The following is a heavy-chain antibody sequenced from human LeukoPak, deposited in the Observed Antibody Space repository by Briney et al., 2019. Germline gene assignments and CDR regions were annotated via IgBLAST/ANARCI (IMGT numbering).Heavy chain of an antibody. J-gene: IGHJ4*02. V-gene: IGHV4-38-2*02. CDR3: ARADYYDSKYLDY. D-gene: IGHD3-22*01. CDR2: IYHSGST. Sequence: PSETLSLTCTVSGYSTSSGYYWGWIRQPPGKGLEWIGSIYHSGSTYYNPSLKSRVTISVDTSKNQFSLKLSSVTAADTAVYYCARADYYDSKYLDYWGQGTLVTVSS. CDR1: GYSTSSGYY.